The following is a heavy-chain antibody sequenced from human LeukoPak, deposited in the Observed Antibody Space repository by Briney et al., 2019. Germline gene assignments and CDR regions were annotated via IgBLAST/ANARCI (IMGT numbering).Heavy chain of an antibody. J-gene: IGHJ4*02. V-gene: IGHV3-53*01. D-gene: IGHD5-24*01. Sequence: GGSLRLSCAASGFTISRHYMSWVRQAPGKGLEWVALSYSGGSTYYADSVEGRFTISRDNSKSMLFLQMNSLRADDTAVYYCARGPDVDGYIHAPFDYWGQGALVTVS. CDR3: ARGPDVDGYIHAPFDY. CDR2: SYSGGST. CDR1: GFTISRHY.